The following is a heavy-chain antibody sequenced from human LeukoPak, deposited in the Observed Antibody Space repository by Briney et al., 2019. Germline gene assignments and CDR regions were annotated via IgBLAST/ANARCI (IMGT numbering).Heavy chain of an antibody. CDR3: ARGSSIRYYFDY. Sequence: SVKVSCKASGGTFSSYAISWVRQAPGQGLEWMGGLIPIFGTANYAQKFQGRVTITTDESTSTAYMELSSLRSEDTAVYYCARGSSIRYYFDYWGQGTLVTVSS. CDR1: GGTFSSYA. CDR2: LIPIFGTA. D-gene: IGHD3-3*02. V-gene: IGHV1-69*05. J-gene: IGHJ4*02.